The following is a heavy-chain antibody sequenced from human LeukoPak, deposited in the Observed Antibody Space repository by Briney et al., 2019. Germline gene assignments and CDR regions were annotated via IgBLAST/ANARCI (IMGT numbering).Heavy chain of an antibody. J-gene: IGHJ4*02. CDR1: GGSISSYY. Sequence: TSETLSLTCTVSGGSISSYYWSWTRQPPGKGLEWIGYIYYSGSTNYNPSLKSRVTISVDTSKNQFSLKLSSVTAADTAVYYCARGSIAAAGPEVGSYYFDYWGQGTLVTVSS. CDR3: ARGSIAAAGPEVGSYYFDY. V-gene: IGHV4-59*01. CDR2: IYYSGST. D-gene: IGHD6-13*01.